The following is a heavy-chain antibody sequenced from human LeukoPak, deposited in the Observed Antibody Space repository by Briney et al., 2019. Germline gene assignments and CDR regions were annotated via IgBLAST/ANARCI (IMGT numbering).Heavy chain of an antibody. Sequence: ASVKVSCKASGYTFTGYYMHWVRQAPGQGLEWMGWINPNSGGTNYAQKFQGRVTMTRDTSISTAYMELSRLRSDDTAVYYCARGSSSWEYNWFDPWGQGTLVTVSS. D-gene: IGHD6-13*01. CDR3: ARGSSSWEYNWFDP. J-gene: IGHJ5*02. V-gene: IGHV1-2*02. CDR2: INPNSGGT. CDR1: GYTFTGYY.